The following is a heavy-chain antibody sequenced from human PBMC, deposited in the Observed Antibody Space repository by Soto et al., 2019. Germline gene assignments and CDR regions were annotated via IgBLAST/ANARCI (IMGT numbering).Heavy chain of an antibody. CDR1: GYTFTSYD. Sequence: AASVKVSCKASGYTFTSYDINWVRQATEQGLEWMGWMNPNSGNTGYAQKFQGRVTMTRNTSISTAYMELSSLRSEDTAVYYCARGGRYSYGYSYYYGVDVWGQGTTVTV. D-gene: IGHD5-18*01. CDR3: ARGGRYSYGYSYYYGVDV. J-gene: IGHJ6*02. V-gene: IGHV1-8*01. CDR2: MNPNSGNT.